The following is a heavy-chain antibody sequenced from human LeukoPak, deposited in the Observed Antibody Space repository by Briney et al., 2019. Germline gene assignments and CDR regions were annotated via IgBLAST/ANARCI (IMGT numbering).Heavy chain of an antibody. Sequence: SETLSLTCAVYGGSFSGYYWSWIRQPPGKGLEWIGEINHSGSTNYNPSLKSRVTISVDTSKNQFSLELSSVTAADTAVYYCARGEGINWFDPWGQGTLVTVSS. CDR2: INHSGST. D-gene: IGHD3-10*01. J-gene: IGHJ5*02. V-gene: IGHV4-34*01. CDR1: GGSFSGYY. CDR3: ARGEGINWFDP.